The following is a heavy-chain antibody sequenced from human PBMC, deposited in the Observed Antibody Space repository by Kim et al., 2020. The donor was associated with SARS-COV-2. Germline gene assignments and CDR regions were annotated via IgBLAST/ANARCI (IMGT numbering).Heavy chain of an antibody. Sequence: SPSFQGQVTISVEQSISTAYLQWSGLKASDTAMYYCARRSGYSSSWYFDYWGQGTLVTVSS. J-gene: IGHJ4*02. D-gene: IGHD6-13*01. CDR3: ARRSGYSSSWYFDY. V-gene: IGHV5-51*01.